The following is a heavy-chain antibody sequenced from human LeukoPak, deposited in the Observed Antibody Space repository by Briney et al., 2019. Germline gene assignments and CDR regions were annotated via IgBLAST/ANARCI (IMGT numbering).Heavy chain of an antibody. CDR2: IWYDGSNK. CDR1: GFTFSSYG. V-gene: IGHV3-33*01. Sequence: PGGSLRLSCAASGFTFSSYGMHWVRQAPGKGLEWVAVIWYDGSNKYYVDSVKGRFTISRDNSKNTLYLQMNSLRAEDTAVYYCARDRSGFGITIFGMDVWGQGTTVTVSS. CDR3: ARDRSGFGITIFGMDV. J-gene: IGHJ6*02. D-gene: IGHD3-3*01.